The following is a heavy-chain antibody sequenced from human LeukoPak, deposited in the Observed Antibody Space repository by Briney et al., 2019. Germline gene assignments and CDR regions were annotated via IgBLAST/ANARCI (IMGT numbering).Heavy chain of an antibody. CDR3: ARECYDSSGYYDFDY. V-gene: IGHV3-21*01. D-gene: IGHD3-22*01. Sequence: PGGSLRLSCAASGFTFSSYAMSWVRQAPGKGLEWVSSISSSSSYIDYADSVKGRFTISRGNAKNSLYLQMNSLRAEDTAVYYCARECYDSSGYYDFDYWGQGTLVTVSS. CDR2: ISSSSSYI. CDR1: GFTFSSYA. J-gene: IGHJ4*02.